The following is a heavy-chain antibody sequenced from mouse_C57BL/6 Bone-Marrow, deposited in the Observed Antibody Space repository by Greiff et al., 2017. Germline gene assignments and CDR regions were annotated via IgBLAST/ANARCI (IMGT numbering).Heavy chain of an antibody. J-gene: IGHJ1*03. D-gene: IGHD1-1*01. CDR2: IYPRDGST. Sequence: VHLVESGPELVKPGASVKLSCKASGYTFTSYDINWVKQRPGQGLEWIGWIYPRDGSTKYNEKFKGKATLTVDTSSSTAYMELHSLTSEDSAVYFCARESLVLLRCYFDVWGTGTTVTVSS. CDR1: GYTFTSYD. CDR3: ARESLVLLRCYFDV. V-gene: IGHV1-85*01.